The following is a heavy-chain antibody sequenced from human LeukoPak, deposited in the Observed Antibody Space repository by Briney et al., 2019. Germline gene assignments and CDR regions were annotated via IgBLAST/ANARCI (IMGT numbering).Heavy chain of an antibody. Sequence: GGSLRLSCIASGFTINQHAMSWVRQAPVKGLEWVASIRPDGSAVFYMDSVKGRFTFSRDNAKNSLDLQMNSLRAEDTAVYYCAKFGLPYSIDLWGQGTMVTVSS. CDR3: AKFGLPYSIDL. J-gene: IGHJ6*02. V-gene: IGHV3-7*01. CDR2: IRPDGSAV. CDR1: GFTINQHA. D-gene: IGHD3/OR15-3a*01.